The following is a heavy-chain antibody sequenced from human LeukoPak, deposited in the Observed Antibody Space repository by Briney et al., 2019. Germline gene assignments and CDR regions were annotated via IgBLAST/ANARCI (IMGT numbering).Heavy chain of an antibody. CDR2: IYYSGTT. D-gene: IGHD3-10*01. CDR1: GASLTTYY. J-gene: IGHJ4*02. CDR3: ARVLRPMASQCYFDY. V-gene: IGHV4-59*01. Sequence: SETLSLTCIVSGASLTTYYWSSMRQPPGKGREWIGYIYYSGTTSYNPSLKTRVTISIDTTKNEFSLKLISVTAADTAVYYCARVLRPMASQCYFDYWGQGTLVTVSS.